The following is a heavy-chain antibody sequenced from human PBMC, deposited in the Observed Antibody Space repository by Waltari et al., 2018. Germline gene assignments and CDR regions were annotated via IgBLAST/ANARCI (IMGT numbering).Heavy chain of an antibody. J-gene: IGHJ3*01. CDR2: IYYSGNT. CDR3: ARDVPNSGRGGFDF. D-gene: IGHD3-10*01. Sequence: QLQESGPGLMKTSETLSLTCTVSGDSISSSHYYWGWIRQPPGKGLEWIGSIYYSGNTYYNPSLKSRATVAVDTSKNQFSLNLISVTAADTALYYCARDVPNSGRGGFDFWGHGTMVTVSS. CDR1: GDSISSSHYY. V-gene: IGHV4-39*07.